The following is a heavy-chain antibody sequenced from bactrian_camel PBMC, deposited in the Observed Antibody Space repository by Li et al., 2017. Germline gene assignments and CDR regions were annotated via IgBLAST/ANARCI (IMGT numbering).Heavy chain of an antibody. D-gene: IGHD3*01. V-gene: IGHV3-3*01. CDR2: LGGRT. CDR3: AADRSGRVTALTALGSIPAFRH. CDR1: RSTPDRHSGYC. Sequence: HVQLVESGGGSVQAGGSLRLSCVASRSTPDRHSGYCMGWFRQAPGNECELVASLGGRTYYSDSVKGRFTISQGTAKTTVYLQMDNLKPEDTAVYYCAADRSGRVTALTALGSIPAFRHWGQGTQVTV. J-gene: IGHJ4*01.